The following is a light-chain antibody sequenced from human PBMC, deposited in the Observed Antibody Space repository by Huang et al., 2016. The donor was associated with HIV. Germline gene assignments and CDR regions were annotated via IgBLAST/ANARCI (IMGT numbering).Light chain of an antibody. CDR3: QHYNNWPPWT. V-gene: IGKV3D-15*01. J-gene: IGKJ1*01. Sequence: EIVMTQSPATLSVSPGERATLSCRASQGVSNNIAWYQQKPGQTPGLRIHGASTRATGIAAKFSGRGSGTDFTLTITSLQPEDSAVYYCQHYNNWPPWTFGPGTQVEI. CDR2: GAS. CDR1: QGVSNN.